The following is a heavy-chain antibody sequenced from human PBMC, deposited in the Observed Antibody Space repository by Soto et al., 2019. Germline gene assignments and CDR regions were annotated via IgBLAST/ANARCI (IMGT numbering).Heavy chain of an antibody. CDR3: ATSDKDTAMALDAFDI. CDR2: ISAYNGNT. V-gene: IGHV1-18*01. Sequence: ASVKVSCKASGYTFTSYGISWVRQAPGQGLERMGWISAYNGNTNYAQKLQGRVTMTTDTSTSTAYMELRSLRSDDTAVYYCATSDKDTAMALDAFDIWGQGTMVTVSS. CDR1: GYTFTSYG. J-gene: IGHJ3*02. D-gene: IGHD5-18*01.